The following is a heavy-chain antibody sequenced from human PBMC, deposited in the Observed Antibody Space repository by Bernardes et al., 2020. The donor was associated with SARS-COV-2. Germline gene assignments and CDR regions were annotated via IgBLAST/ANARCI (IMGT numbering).Heavy chain of an antibody. CDR2: IYYSGST. Sequence: SETLSLTCTVSGGSISSYYWSWIRHPPGKGLEWIGYIYYSGSTNYNPSLKSRFTISVDTSKNQFSLKLSSVTAADTAVYYCARAGGMATILGDAFDIWGQGTMVTVSS. CDR1: GGSISSYY. CDR3: ARAGGMATILGDAFDI. D-gene: IGHD5-12*01. J-gene: IGHJ3*02. V-gene: IGHV4-59*01.